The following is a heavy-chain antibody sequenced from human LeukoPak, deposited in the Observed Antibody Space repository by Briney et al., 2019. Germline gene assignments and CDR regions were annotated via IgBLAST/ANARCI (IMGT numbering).Heavy chain of an antibody. CDR3: TRGDPRGYGMDV. CDR1: GFTFSNYD. J-gene: IGHJ6*02. D-gene: IGHD5-24*01. CDR2: IGTAGDP. Sequence: SGGSLRLSCAASGFTFSNYDMHWVRQVTGKGLEWVSSIGTAGDPYYADSVKGRFTISRENGKNSLNLQMNSLRAGDTAVYYRTRGDPRGYGMDVWGQGTAVTVSS. V-gene: IGHV3-13*05.